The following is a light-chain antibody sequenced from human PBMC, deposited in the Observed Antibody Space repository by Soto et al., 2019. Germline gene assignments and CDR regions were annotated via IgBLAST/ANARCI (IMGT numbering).Light chain of an antibody. CDR1: QSVSSTY. J-gene: IGKJ1*01. CDR3: QQYGSSPRT. Sequence: EIVLTQSPGTLSLSPGDRATLSCRASQSVSSTYLAWYKQEPGQAPRLLIYGASSRATGIPDRFSGSGYGTDFTLTISRLEPEDFAVYYCQQYGSSPRTFGQGTKVEIK. V-gene: IGKV3-20*01. CDR2: GAS.